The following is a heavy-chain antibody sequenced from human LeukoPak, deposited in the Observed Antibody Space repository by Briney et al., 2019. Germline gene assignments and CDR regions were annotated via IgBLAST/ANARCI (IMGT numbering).Heavy chain of an antibody. D-gene: IGHD2-15*01. CDR2: IYPGDSDT. V-gene: IGHV5-51*01. J-gene: IGHJ4*02. CDR1: GYIFSNFW. CDR3: ATWPGYCSGGSCRDDFDY. Sequence: GESLKISCKGSGYIFSNFWIGWVRQMPGKGLEWMGIIYPGDSDTRYSPSFQGQVTISADKSISTAYLQWSSLKASDTAMYYCATWPGYCSGGSCRDDFDYWGQGTLVTVSS.